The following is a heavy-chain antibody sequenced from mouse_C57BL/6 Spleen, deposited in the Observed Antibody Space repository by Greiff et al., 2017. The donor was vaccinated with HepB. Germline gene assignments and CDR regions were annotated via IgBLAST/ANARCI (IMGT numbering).Heavy chain of an antibody. CDR3: ARDIYGSSYDY. D-gene: IGHD1-1*01. CDR1: GFTFSSYA. CDR2: ISDGGSYT. J-gene: IGHJ2*01. Sequence: EVHLVESGGGLVKPGGSLKLSCAASGFTFSSYAMSWVRQTPEKRLEWVATISDGGSYTYYPDNVKGRFTISRDNAKNNLYLQMSHLKSEDTAMYYCARDIYGSSYDYWGQGTTLTVSS. V-gene: IGHV5-4*01.